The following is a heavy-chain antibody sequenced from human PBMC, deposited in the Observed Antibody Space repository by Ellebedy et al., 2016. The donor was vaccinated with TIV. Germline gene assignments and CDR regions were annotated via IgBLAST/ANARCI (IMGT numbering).Heavy chain of an antibody. CDR2: ISVNTGDT. D-gene: IGHD4-11*01. V-gene: IGHV1-18*01. CDR1: GYTFTTYF. Sequence: ASVKVSXKASGYTFTTYFMHWLRQAPGQGLEWMGGISVNTGDTNYAQKVQGRVTMTTDASTSTAYMELRSLRSDDTAVYYCTRDLYSDSGSPSDIWGQGTLVTVSS. J-gene: IGHJ4*02. CDR3: TRDLYSDSGSPSDI.